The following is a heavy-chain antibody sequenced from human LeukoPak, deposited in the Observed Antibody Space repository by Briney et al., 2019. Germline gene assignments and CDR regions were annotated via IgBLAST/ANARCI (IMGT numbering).Heavy chain of an antibody. CDR2: IYTSGST. CDR1: GGSISSYY. Sequence: SETLSLTCTVSGGSISSYYWSWIRQPAGKGLEWIGRIYTSGSTNYNPSLKSRVTISVDTSKNQFSLKLSSVTAADTAVYYCARAMFLSRVYYYDSSGYYGDDAFDIWGQGTMVTVSS. D-gene: IGHD3-22*01. V-gene: IGHV4-4*07. CDR3: ARAMFLSRVYYYDSSGYYGDDAFDI. J-gene: IGHJ3*02.